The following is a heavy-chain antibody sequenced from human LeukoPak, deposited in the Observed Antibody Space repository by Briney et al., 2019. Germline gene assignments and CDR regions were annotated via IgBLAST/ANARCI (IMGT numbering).Heavy chain of an antibody. D-gene: IGHD3-9*01. J-gene: IGHJ4*02. V-gene: IGHV3-33*06. CDR1: GFTFSSYG. Sequence: GGSLRLSCAASGFTFSSYGMHWVRQAPGKGLEWVAVIWYDGSNKYYADSVKGRFTISRDNSKNTLYLQMNSLRAEDTAVYYCAKSAIGGLSRYFDWLLGYWGQGTLVTVSS. CDR3: AKSAIGGLSRYFDWLLGY. CDR2: IWYDGSNK.